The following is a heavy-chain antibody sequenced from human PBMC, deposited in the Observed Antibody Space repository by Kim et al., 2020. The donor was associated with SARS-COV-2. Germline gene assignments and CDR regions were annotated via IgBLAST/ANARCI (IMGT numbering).Heavy chain of an antibody. D-gene: IGHD4-4*01. V-gene: IGHV3-23*01. J-gene: IGHJ6*02. CDR2: ISGSGGST. CDR1: GFTFSSYA. Sequence: GGSLRLSCAASGFTFSSYAMSWVRQAPGKGLEWVSAISGSGGSTYYADSVKGRFTISRDNSKNTLYLQMNSLRAEDTAVYYCAKSSARPGFGNDYTHHPYYYYGMDVWGQGTTVTVSS. CDR3: AKSSARPGFGNDYTHHPYYYYGMDV.